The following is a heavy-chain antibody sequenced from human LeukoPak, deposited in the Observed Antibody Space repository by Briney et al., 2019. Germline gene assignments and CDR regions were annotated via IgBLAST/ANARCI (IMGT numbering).Heavy chain of an antibody. CDR2: ISGSGGST. V-gene: IGHV3-23*01. D-gene: IGHD3-22*01. CDR1: GFTFSSYA. CDR3: AKGSYDSSGYLYYFDY. J-gene: IGHJ4*02. Sequence: GGSLRLSCAASGFTFSSYAMSCVRQAPGKGLEWVSAISGSGGSTYYADSVKGRFTISRDNSKNTLYLQMNSLRAEDTAVYYCAKGSYDSSGYLYYFDYWGQRTMVTVSS.